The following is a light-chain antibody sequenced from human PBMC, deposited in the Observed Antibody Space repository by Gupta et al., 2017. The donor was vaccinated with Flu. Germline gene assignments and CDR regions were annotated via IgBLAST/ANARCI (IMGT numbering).Light chain of an antibody. V-gene: IGKV1-39*01. J-gene: IGKJ2*01. Sequence: GDRVTITCRASQTISNYLNWYQQKAGKAPKLLIYSASSLPSGVPERFSGSGSGTDFILTISSLEPEDFAAYYCQQSADIPYTFGQGTKLEIK. CDR1: QTISNY. CDR3: QQSADIPYT. CDR2: SAS.